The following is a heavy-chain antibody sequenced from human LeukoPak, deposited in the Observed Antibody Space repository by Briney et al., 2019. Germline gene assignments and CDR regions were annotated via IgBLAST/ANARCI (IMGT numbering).Heavy chain of an antibody. CDR3: ARDLIPFDYGDYKSDYYYYMDV. Sequence: SVKVSCKASGGTFSSYAISWVRQAPGQGLEWMGGIIPIFGTANYAQKFQGRVTITADKSTSTAYMELSSLRSEDTAVYYCARDLIPFDYGDYKSDYYYYMDVWGKGTTVTISS. CDR1: GGTFSSYA. J-gene: IGHJ6*03. CDR2: IIPIFGTA. D-gene: IGHD4-17*01. V-gene: IGHV1-69*06.